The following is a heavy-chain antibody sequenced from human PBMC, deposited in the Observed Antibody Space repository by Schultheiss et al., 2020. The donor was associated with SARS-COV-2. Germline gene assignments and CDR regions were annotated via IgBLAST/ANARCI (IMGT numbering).Heavy chain of an antibody. CDR3: ARAGLLHYYDSSGYYPFDY. Sequence: FETLSLTCTVSGGSISSYYWSWIRQPPGKGLEWIGYIYYSGSTNYNPSLKSRVTISVDTSKNQFSLGLSSVTAADTAVYYCARAGLLHYYDSSGYYPFDYWGQGTLVTVSS. J-gene: IGHJ4*02. D-gene: IGHD3-22*01. CDR1: GGSISSYY. V-gene: IGHV4-59*01. CDR2: IYYSGST.